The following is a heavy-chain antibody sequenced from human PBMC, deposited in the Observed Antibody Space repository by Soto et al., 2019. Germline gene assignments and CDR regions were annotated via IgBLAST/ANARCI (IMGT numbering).Heavy chain of an antibody. J-gene: IGHJ4*02. CDR3: ARDVSPTY. CDR1: GDSVSSGPYY. V-gene: IGHV4-61*01. Sequence: PSETLSLTCTVSGDSVSSGPYYWTWIRQPPGKGLEWIGHVYYSGSPNYNPSLKSRVTISVDTSKSQFSLKLSSVTAADTAVYYCARDVSPTYWGQGMLVTVSS. CDR2: VYYSGSP.